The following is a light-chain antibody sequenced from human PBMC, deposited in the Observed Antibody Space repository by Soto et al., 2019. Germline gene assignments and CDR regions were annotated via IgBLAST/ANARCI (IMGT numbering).Light chain of an antibody. CDR3: QQYSTYTPRT. CDR2: KAS. CDR1: PRISTY. Sequence: DIQMTQSPSSLSASVGDRVTITCRASPRISTYLNWYQQKPGKAPKILIYKASSLESGVPSRFSGSGSGTEFTLTISSLQPDDFATYYCQQYSTYTPRTFGQGNKGDIK. J-gene: IGKJ1*01. V-gene: IGKV1-5*03.